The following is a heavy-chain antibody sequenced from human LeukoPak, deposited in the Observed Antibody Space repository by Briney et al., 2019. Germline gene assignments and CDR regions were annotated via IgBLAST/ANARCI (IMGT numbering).Heavy chain of an antibody. CDR3: ARERDYGGNSIRTYYFDY. Sequence: PGGSLRLSCAASGFTFSRYGMSWVRQAPGKGLEWVSSISSSSTYIYYADSMKGRFSISRDNAKNSLYLQMNSLRAEDTAVYYCARERDYGGNSIRTYYFDYWGQGTLVTVSS. CDR1: GFTFSRYG. CDR2: ISSSSTYI. J-gene: IGHJ4*02. D-gene: IGHD4-23*01. V-gene: IGHV3-21*01.